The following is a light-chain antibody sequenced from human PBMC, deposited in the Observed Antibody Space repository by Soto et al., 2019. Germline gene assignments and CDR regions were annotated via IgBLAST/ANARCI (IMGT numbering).Light chain of an antibody. CDR3: QQYAHTPLT. CDR2: GAS. Sequence: EIVLRQSPDTLSLSPGERAILSCRVSQSVISNYLAWYQLTPGQAPRLLIYGASSRATGIPDRFSGSGSGTDFSLTITRLEPEDFAVYYCQQYAHTPLTFGQGTKVEIK. V-gene: IGKV3-20*01. CDR1: QSVISNY. J-gene: IGKJ1*01.